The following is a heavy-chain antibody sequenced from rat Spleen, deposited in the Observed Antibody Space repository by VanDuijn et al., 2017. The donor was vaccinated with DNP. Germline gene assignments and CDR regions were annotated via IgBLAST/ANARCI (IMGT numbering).Heavy chain of an antibody. Sequence: EVHLVESGGGLVQPGRSLKLSCAGSGFSFGSYDMAWVRQAPTKGLEWVASISTSGDKTYYSDSVEGRFTVSRDNAKNILYVQMDSLRSEDTATYYCTRPIYYHNGALAYWGQGTLVTVSS. J-gene: IGHJ3*01. CDR3: TRPIYYHNGALAY. CDR2: ISTSGDKT. D-gene: IGHD1-1*01. V-gene: IGHV5S13*01. CDR1: GFSFGSYD.